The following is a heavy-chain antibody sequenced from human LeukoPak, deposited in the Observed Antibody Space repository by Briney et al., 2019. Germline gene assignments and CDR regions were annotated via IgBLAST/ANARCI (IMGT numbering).Heavy chain of an antibody. CDR1: GYTFTSYY. V-gene: IGHV1-46*01. CDR3: ARDVYCSGGSCYGRFDP. J-gene: IGHJ5*02. D-gene: IGHD2-15*01. Sequence: ASVKVSCKASGYTFTSYYMHWVRQAPGQGLEWMGIINPSGGSTSYAQKFQGRVTMTRDTSTSTVYMELSSLRSEDTAVYYCARDVYCSGGSCYGRFDPWGQGTLVTVSS. CDR2: INPSGGST.